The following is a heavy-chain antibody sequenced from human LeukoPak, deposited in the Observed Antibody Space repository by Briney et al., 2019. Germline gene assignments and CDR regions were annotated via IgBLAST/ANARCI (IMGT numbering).Heavy chain of an antibody. CDR2: INPNGGGT. V-gene: IGHV1-2*06. J-gene: IGHJ4*02. D-gene: IGHD1-26*01. Sequence: ASVKVSCKASGYTFTGYYMHWVRQAPGQGLEWMGRINPNGGGTNYAQKFQGRVTMTRDTSISTAYMELSRLRSDDTAVYYCARVGATTTDFDYWGQGTLVTVSS. CDR3: ARVGATTTDFDY. CDR1: GYTFTGYY.